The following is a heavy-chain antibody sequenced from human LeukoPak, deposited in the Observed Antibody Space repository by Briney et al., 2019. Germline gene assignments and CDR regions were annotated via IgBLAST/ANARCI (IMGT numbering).Heavy chain of an antibody. J-gene: IGHJ3*02. Sequence: GESLKISCKGSGYSFTNYWIDWVRQMPGKGLEWMGIIYPGDSDTRYSPSFQGQVTISADKSISTAYLQWSSLKASDTAMYYCARQKKYYYDSSGYYLKNALDIWGQGTMVTVSS. D-gene: IGHD3-22*01. CDR3: ARQKKYYYDSSGYYLKNALDI. V-gene: IGHV5-51*01. CDR2: IYPGDSDT. CDR1: GYSFTNYW.